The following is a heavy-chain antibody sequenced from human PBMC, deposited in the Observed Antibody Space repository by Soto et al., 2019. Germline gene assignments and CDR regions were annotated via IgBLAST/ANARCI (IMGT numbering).Heavy chain of an antibody. Sequence: QVQLVQSGAEEKKPGASVKVSCKASGYTFTSYAMHGVRQAPGQRLEGMGWIHAGNGNTKYTQKFQGRVTLTRDPSASTAYSELSSLRSEDTAVYYCARSIVVVTALDYWGPGTLVSVSS. CDR3: ARSIVVVTALDY. CDR2: IHAGNGNT. CDR1: GYTFTSYA. D-gene: IGHD2-21*02. V-gene: IGHV1-3*05. J-gene: IGHJ4*02.